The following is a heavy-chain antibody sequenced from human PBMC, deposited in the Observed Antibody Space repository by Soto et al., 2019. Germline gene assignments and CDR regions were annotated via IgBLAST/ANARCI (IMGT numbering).Heavy chain of an antibody. CDR2: IDWDDDK. CDR3: ARLAPRLAARLGYYYMDV. Sequence: SGPTLVNPTQTLTLTCTFSGFSLSTSGMCVSWIRQPPGKALEWLARIDWDDDKYYSTSLKTRLTISKDTSKNQVVLTMTNMDPVDTATYYCARLAPRLAARLGYYYMDVWGKGTTVTVSS. V-gene: IGHV2-70*11. J-gene: IGHJ6*03. D-gene: IGHD6-6*01. CDR1: GFSLSTSGMC.